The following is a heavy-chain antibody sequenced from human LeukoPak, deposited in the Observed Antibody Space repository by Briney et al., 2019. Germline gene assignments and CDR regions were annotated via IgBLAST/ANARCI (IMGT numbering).Heavy chain of an antibody. J-gene: IGHJ4*02. CDR2: IIPIFGTA. CDR3: ARATGRCGGDCYAFDY. CDR1: GGTFSSYA. D-gene: IGHD2-21*02. Sequence: SVTVSCTASGGTFSSYAISWVRQAPGQGLEWMGGIIPIFGTANYAQKFQGRVTITADESTSTAYMELSSLRSEDTAVYYCARATGRCGGDCYAFDYWGQGTLVTVSS. V-gene: IGHV1-69*13.